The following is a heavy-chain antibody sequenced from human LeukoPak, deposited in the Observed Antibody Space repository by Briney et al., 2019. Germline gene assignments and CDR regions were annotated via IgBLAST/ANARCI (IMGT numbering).Heavy chain of an antibody. J-gene: IGHJ4*02. V-gene: IGHV3-73*01. CDR1: GFTFSGSA. CDR3: TSRYCSGGSCYSFSDY. D-gene: IGHD2-15*01. CDR2: IRSKANSYAT. Sequence: GGSLKLSCAASGFTFSGSAMHWGRQASGKGLEWVGRIRSKANSYATAYAASVKGRFTISRDDSKNTAYLQMNSLKTEDTAVYYCTSRYCSGGSCYSFSDYWGQGTLVTVSS.